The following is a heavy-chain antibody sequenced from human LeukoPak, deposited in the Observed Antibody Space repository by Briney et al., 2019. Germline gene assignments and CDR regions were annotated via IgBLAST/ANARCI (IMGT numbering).Heavy chain of an antibody. D-gene: IGHD3-22*01. CDR1: GFTFSNYD. J-gene: IGHJ4*02. CDR3: AKGHYDSSGYYFDY. Sequence: PGRSLRLSCAASGFTFSNYDMHCVRQAPGKGLEWVAVISYDGSNQYYADSVKGRFTISRDNSKNTLYLQMNSLRAEDTAVYYCAKGHYDSSGYYFDYWGQGTLVTVSS. V-gene: IGHV3-30*18. CDR2: ISYDGSNQ.